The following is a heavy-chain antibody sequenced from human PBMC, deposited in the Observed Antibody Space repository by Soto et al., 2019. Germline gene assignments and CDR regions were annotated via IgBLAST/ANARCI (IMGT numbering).Heavy chain of an antibody. CDR3: TTDPPLRWRYYYYGMDV. Sequence: SCAASGFTFSNAWMSWVRQAPGKGLEWVGRIKSKTDGGTTDYAAPVKGRFTISRDDSKDTLYLQMNSLKTEDTAVYYCTTDPPLRWRYYYYGMDVWGQGTTVTVSS. CDR2: IKSKTDGGTT. V-gene: IGHV3-15*01. D-gene: IGHD4-17*01. J-gene: IGHJ6*02. CDR1: GFTFSNAW.